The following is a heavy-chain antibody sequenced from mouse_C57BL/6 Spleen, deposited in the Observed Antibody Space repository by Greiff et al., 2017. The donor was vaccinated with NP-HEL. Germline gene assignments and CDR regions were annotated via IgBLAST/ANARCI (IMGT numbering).Heavy chain of an antibody. CDR3: ARENYFDY. V-gene: IGHV1-72*01. CDR1: GYTFTSYW. CDR2: IDPNSGGT. J-gene: IGHJ2*01. Sequence: VQLQQPGAELVKPGASVKLSCKASGYTFTSYWMHWVKQRPGRGLEWLGRIDPNSGGTKYNEKFKSKATLTVDKPSITAYMQLSSLTSEDSAVYYCARENYFDYWGQGTTLTVSS.